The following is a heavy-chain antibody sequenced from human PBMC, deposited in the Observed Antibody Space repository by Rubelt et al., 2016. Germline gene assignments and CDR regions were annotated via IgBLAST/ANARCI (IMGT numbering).Heavy chain of an antibody. CDR1: GGSISSSSYY. Sequence: QVQLQESGPGLVKPSETLSLTCTVSGGSISSSSYYWGWIRQPPGKGLEWVGSIYYSGRTYYNPSLNSRCPISVDRSKKHMSLQGKSVTAAETAVYYCARGSRAPGEIDYWGQGTLVTVSS. D-gene: IGHD3-10*01. V-gene: IGHV4-39*07. J-gene: IGHJ4*02. CDR3: ARGSRAPGEIDY. CDR2: IYYSGRT.